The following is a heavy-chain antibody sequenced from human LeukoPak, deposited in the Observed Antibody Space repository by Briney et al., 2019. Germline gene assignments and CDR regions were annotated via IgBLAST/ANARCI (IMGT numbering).Heavy chain of an antibody. J-gene: IGHJ4*02. D-gene: IGHD2-2*01. Sequence: GGSLRLSCAASGFTFSSYAMTWVRQAPGKGLEWVSVIYSIGNTYYADSVKGRFTISRDNSKNTLYLQISSLRVEDTAMYYCVRTSPIDYWGQGTLVSVSS. V-gene: IGHV3-23*05. CDR1: GFTFSSYA. CDR3: VRTSPIDY. CDR2: IYSIGNT.